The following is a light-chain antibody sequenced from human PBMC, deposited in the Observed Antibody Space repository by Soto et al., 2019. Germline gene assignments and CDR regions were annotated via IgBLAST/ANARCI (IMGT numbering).Light chain of an antibody. J-gene: IGKJ3*01. CDR3: HHYGRSPIFT. V-gene: IGKV3-20*01. Sequence: EIVLTQSPGTLSFSPGERATLSCRASQSISNNYLAWYQQKPGQAPRLLIYAASTRATGVPDRFTGSGSGTDFTLTIGRLEAEYFAVIYCHHYGRSPIFTFGPGTTVDIK. CDR2: AAS. CDR1: QSISNNY.